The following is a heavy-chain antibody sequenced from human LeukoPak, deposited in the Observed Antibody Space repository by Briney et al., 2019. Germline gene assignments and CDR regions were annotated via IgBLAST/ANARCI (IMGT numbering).Heavy chain of an antibody. CDR1: GFTLSNYA. Sequence: GGSLRLSCAASGFTLSNYAMNWVRQAPGKGLEWVSGIGGGGGSTYYADSVKGRFTVSRDNSKNTLYLQTNSLRAEDTAVYYCAKAGGDAYYYYYMDVWGKGTTVTVSS. J-gene: IGHJ6*03. V-gene: IGHV3-23*01. CDR2: IGGGGGST. CDR3: AKAGGDAYYYYYMDV. D-gene: IGHD2-21*01.